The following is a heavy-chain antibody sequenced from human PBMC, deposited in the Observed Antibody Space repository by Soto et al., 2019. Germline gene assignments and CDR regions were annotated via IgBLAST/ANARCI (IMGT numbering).Heavy chain of an antibody. CDR1: GYTFTSYG. Sequence: ASVKVSCKASGYTFTSYGISWVRQAPGQGLEWMGWISAYNGNTNYAQKLQGRVTMTTDTSTNTAYMELRSLRSDDTAVYYCARDKFYYDSSGYYYVAKTDAFDIWGQGTMVTVSS. CDR2: ISAYNGNT. CDR3: ARDKFYYDSSGYYYVAKTDAFDI. V-gene: IGHV1-18*01. J-gene: IGHJ3*02. D-gene: IGHD3-22*01.